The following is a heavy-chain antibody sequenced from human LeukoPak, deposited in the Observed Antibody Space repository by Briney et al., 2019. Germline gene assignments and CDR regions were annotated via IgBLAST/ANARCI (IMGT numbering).Heavy chain of an antibody. CDR1: GGSISSGDYY. CDR2: IYYCGST. V-gene: IGHV4-30-4*08. D-gene: IGHD4-23*01. CDR3: AREPQGGGNPFDY. J-gene: IGHJ4*02. Sequence: SETLSLTCTVSGGSISSGDYYWSWIRQPPGKGLEWIGYIYYCGSTYYNPSLKSRVTISVDTSKNQFSLKLSSVTAADTAVYYCAREPQGGGNPFDYWGQGTLVTVSS.